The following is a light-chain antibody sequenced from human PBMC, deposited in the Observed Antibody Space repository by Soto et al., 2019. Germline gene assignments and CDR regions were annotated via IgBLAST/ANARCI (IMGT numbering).Light chain of an antibody. CDR3: QQDNNWPLT. J-gene: IGKJ4*01. CDR1: QSVSSN. CDR2: GAS. V-gene: IGKV3-15*01. Sequence: EIVMTQSPATLSVSPGERATLSCRASQSVSSNLAWYQQKPGEAPRLLIYGASTRATGIPARFSGSGSGTEYTLTISSLQSEDSAVYYCQQDNNWPLTFGGGTKVEIK.